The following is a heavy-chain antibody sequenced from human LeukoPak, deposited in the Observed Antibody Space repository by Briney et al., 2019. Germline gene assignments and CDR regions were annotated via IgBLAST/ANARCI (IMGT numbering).Heavy chain of an antibody. Sequence: GGSLRLPSAASGLTFSSYSMNWVRQAPGKWLEWVSSISITSSYIYYADSVKGRFTISRDNAKNSLYLQMNSLRAEDTAVYYCASRRHIVATIGTWFDPWGEGTLVTVAS. D-gene: IGHD5-12*01. V-gene: IGHV3-21*01. J-gene: IGHJ5*02. CDR3: ASRRHIVATIGTWFDP. CDR2: ISITSSYI. CDR1: GLTFSSYS.